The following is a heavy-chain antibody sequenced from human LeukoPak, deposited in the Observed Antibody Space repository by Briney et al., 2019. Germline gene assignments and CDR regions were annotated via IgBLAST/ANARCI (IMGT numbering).Heavy chain of an antibody. Sequence: PSESLSLTCTVSGDSISPNYWSWIRQPPGKGLEGIGYIHYTGNTNYNPSRNSRGTISVKTSKNQFSLKLRSVTAADTAVYYCARSGTATSFYYYYYMDVWGKGTTVTVSS. CDR2: IHYTGNT. D-gene: IGHD4-17*01. CDR1: GDSISPNY. CDR3: ARSGTATSFYYYYYMDV. V-gene: IGHV4-59*01. J-gene: IGHJ6*03.